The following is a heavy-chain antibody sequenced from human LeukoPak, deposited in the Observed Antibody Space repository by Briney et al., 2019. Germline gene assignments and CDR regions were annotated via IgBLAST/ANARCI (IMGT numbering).Heavy chain of an antibody. CDR2: ISGAGSGT. V-gene: IGHV3-23*01. D-gene: IGHD3-3*01. Sequence: ASLRLSCAASGFTFSNYAMSWVRQAPGKGLEWVSVISGAGSGTYYADSVKGRFTISRDNSKSTLYLQMNSLGAEDTAVYYCAKARGFLGRLADYWGQGTLVTVSS. CDR1: GFTFSNYA. CDR3: AKARGFLGRLADY. J-gene: IGHJ4*02.